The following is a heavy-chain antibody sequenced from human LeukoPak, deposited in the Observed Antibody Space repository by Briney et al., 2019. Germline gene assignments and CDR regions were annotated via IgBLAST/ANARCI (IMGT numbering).Heavy chain of an antibody. V-gene: IGHV4-59*01. J-gene: IGHJ4*02. CDR1: GGSISSYY. CDR2: IYYSGTT. Sequence: SETLSLTCTVSGGSISSYYWSWIRQPPGKGMEWIGYIYYSGTTNYNPSLKSRVTISVDTSKNQFSLKLSSVTAADTAVYYCARGVYIAAAQYGYWGQGTLVTVFS. CDR3: ARGVYIAAAQYGY. D-gene: IGHD6-13*01.